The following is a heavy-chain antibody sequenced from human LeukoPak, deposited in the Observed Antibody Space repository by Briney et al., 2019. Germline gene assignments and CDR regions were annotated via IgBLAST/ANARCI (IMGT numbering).Heavy chain of an antibody. CDR2: ISANGITT. J-gene: IGHJ4*02. CDR3: ASSLNTVLISPYYFDY. D-gene: IGHD4-11*01. Sequence: PGGSLRLSCAASGFSFSDYYMGWIRQAPGQGLEWISYISANGITTYYADSVKGRFTISRDNARNSLSLYMNFLRAEDTAVYYCASSLNTVLISPYYFDYWGQGTLVTVSS. CDR1: GFSFSDYY. V-gene: IGHV3-11*04.